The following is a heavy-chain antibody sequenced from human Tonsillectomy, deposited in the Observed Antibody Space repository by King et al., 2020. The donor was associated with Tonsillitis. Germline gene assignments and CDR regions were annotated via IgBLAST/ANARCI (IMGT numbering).Heavy chain of an antibody. D-gene: IGHD2-8*02. Sequence: VQLVQSGGGVVQPGRSLRLSCAASGFTFSSGAMHWVRQAPGKGLEWVAVITYDGSDKFYADSVQGRFIISRDNSKNTLYLQMNSLRAEDTAVYYCAKDSSSFDCTGGNCYFDYWGQXTLVTVSS. V-gene: IGHV3-30*18. CDR3: AKDSSSFDCTGGNCYFDY. J-gene: IGHJ4*02. CDR2: ITYDGSDK. CDR1: GFTFSSGA.